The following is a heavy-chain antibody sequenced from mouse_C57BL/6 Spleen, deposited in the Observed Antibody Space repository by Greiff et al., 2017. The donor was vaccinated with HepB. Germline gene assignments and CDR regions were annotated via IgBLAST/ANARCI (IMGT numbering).Heavy chain of an antibody. CDR2: ILTGSGST. V-gene: IGHV1-9*01. CDR3: ARKGAQAYYVDY. J-gene: IGHJ2*01. CDR1: GYTFTGYW. D-gene: IGHD3-2*02. Sequence: VQLQESGAELMKPGASVKLSCKATGYTFTGYWIEWVKQTPGHGLEWIGAILTGSGSTTYNDKFTGKDTFTADTASNTAYIQLSSLTPEDSAIYFFARKGAQAYYVDYWGQGTTLTVSS.